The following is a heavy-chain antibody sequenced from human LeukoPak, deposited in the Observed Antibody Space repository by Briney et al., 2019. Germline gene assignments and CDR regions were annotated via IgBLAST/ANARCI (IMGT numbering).Heavy chain of an antibody. Sequence: SETLSLPCTVSGGSISSSSYYWGWIRQPPGKGLEWIGSIYYSGSTYYNPSLKSRVTISVDTSKNQFSLKLSSVTAADTAVYYCARPRGVRGPRTNWFDPWGQGTLVAVSS. V-gene: IGHV4-39*01. CDR1: GGSISSSSYY. CDR2: IYYSGST. CDR3: ARPRGVRGPRTNWFDP. J-gene: IGHJ5*02. D-gene: IGHD3-10*01.